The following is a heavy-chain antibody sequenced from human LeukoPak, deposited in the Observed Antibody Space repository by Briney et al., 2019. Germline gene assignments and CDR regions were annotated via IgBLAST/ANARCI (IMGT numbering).Heavy chain of an antibody. V-gene: IGHV1-2*04. Sequence: ASVXVSCKVSGYTLTELSMHWVRQAPGQGLEWMGWINPNSGGTNYAQKFQGWVTMTRDTSISTAYMELSRLRSDDTAVYYCARGGDSGYDYDAFDIWGQGTMVTVSS. J-gene: IGHJ3*02. CDR3: ARGGDSGYDYDAFDI. CDR1: GYTLTELS. CDR2: INPNSGGT. D-gene: IGHD5-12*01.